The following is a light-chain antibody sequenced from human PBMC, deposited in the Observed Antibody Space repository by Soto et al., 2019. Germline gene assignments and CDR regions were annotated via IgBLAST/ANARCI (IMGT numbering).Light chain of an antibody. CDR3: SSYTTSNTRQIV. CDR1: SSDVGGYNY. Sequence: QSVLTQPASVSGSPGQWINISCHGTSSDVGGYNYVSWYQHHPGKAPKLIIYDVSNRPSGVSNPFSGSKSGNTASLTISGLQPEDEADYYCSSYTTSNTRQIVFGTGTKVTVL. CDR2: DVS. V-gene: IGLV2-14*03. J-gene: IGLJ1*01.